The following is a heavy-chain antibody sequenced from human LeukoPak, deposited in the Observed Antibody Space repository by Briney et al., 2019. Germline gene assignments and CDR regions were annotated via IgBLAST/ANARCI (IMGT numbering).Heavy chain of an antibody. V-gene: IGHV4-34*01. J-gene: IGHJ4*02. D-gene: IGHD1-26*01. Sequence: SETLSLTCAVYGGSFSGYYWSWIRQPPGKGLEWIGEINHSGSTNYNPSLKSRVTISVDMSKNQFSLKLSSVTAADTAVYYCARRIVGATYYFDYWGQGTLVTVSS. CDR2: INHSGST. CDR1: GGSFSGYY. CDR3: ARRIVGATYYFDY.